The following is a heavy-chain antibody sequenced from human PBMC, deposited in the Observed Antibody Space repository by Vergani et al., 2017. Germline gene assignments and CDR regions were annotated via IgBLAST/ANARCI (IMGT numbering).Heavy chain of an antibody. CDR2: IYSGGSST. V-gene: IGHV3-23*03. J-gene: IGHJ5*02. CDR3: AKVLPRSTGFDP. D-gene: IGHD2-2*01. CDR1: GFTFSSYA. Sequence: EVQLLESGGGLVQPGGSLRLSCAASGFTFSSYAMSWVRQAPGKGLEWVSVIYSGGSSTYYADSVKGRFTISRDNSKNTLYLQMNSLRAEDTAVYYCAKVLPRSTGFDPWGQGTLVTVSS.